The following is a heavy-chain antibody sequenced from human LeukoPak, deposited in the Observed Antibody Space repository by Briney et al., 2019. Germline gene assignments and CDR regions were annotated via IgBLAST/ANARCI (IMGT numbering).Heavy chain of an antibody. Sequence: VASVKVSCKASGYTFTSYGISWVRQAPGQGLEWVGWISAYNGNTNYAQRVQGRVTMTTDTYTSTAYMELRSLRSDDTAMYYCARDGYYYDDSGPVVYWGQGTLVTVSS. CDR1: GYTFTSYG. J-gene: IGHJ4*02. CDR2: ISAYNGNT. V-gene: IGHV1-18*01. CDR3: ARDGYYYDDSGPVVY. D-gene: IGHD3-22*01.